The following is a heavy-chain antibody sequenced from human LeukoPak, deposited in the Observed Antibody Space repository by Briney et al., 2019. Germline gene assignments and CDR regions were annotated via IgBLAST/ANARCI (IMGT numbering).Heavy chain of an antibody. Sequence: SETLSLTCPVSGGSISSGDYYWSWIRQPPGKGLEWIGYIYYSGSTDYNPSLKSRVTISVDTSKNQFSLKLSSVTAADTAVYYCARVSDILTGYSYFDYWGQGTLVTVSS. CDR1: GGSISSGDYY. J-gene: IGHJ4*02. CDR3: ARVSDILTGYSYFDY. V-gene: IGHV4-30-4*01. D-gene: IGHD3-9*01. CDR2: IYYSGST.